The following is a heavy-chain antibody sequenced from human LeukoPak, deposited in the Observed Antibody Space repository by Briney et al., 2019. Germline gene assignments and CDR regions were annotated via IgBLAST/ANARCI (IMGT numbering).Heavy chain of an antibody. D-gene: IGHD3-3*01. V-gene: IGHV3-7*01. CDR3: ARDNGVVHGVYFMDV. J-gene: IGHJ6*03. CDR1: GFTFSNYW. Sequence: GGSLRHFCAASGFTFSNYWMTWVRQAPGKGLEWVADIKQDGSEKLYVNSVRGRFTISRDNAKMSLFLQMNSLRAEDTAVYYCARDNGVVHGVYFMDVWGKGTKVTGS. CDR2: IKQDGSEK.